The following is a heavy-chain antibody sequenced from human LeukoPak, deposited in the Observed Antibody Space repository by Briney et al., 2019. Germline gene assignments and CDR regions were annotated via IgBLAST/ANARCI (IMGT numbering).Heavy chain of an antibody. Sequence: GRSLRLSCAASGFTFSSYAMSWVRQAPGKGLEWVSAISGSGGSTYYADSVKGRFTISRDNSKNTLYLQMNSLRAEDTAVYYCAKFSSSWYYFDYWGQGTLVTVSS. CDR2: ISGSGGST. CDR3: AKFSSSWYYFDY. D-gene: IGHD6-13*01. V-gene: IGHV3-23*01. CDR1: GFTFSSYA. J-gene: IGHJ4*02.